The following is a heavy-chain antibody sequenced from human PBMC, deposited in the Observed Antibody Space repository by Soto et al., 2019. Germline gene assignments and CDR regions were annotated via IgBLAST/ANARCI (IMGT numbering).Heavy chain of an antibody. V-gene: IGHV6-1*01. J-gene: IGHJ6*03. CDR2: TYSRSRWYN. CDR3: AGTTSLQWYYMDV. D-gene: IGHD1-7*01. Sequence: SQTLSLTCAISGDSVSSNSAAWNWIRQSPSRGLEWLGRTYSRSRWYNDYAVSVKSRITVNPDTSKNQFSLHLNSVTPEDTAVYCCAGTTSLQWYYMDVWDKGTSVTVSS. CDR1: GDSVSSNSAA.